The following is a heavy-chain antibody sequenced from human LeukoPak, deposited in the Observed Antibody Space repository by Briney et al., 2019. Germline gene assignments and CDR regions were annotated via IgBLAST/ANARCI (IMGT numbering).Heavy chain of an antibody. V-gene: IGHV3-23*01. CDR2: ISGSGGST. Sequence: PGGSLRLSCAASGFTFSSYSMNWVRQAPGKGLEWVSAISGSGGSTYYADSVKGRFTISRDNSKNTLYLQMNSLRAEDTAVYYCAKDDLAYCGGDCYFRFDYWGQGTLVTVSS. CDR3: AKDDLAYCGGDCYFRFDY. J-gene: IGHJ4*02. CDR1: GFTFSSYS. D-gene: IGHD2-21*02.